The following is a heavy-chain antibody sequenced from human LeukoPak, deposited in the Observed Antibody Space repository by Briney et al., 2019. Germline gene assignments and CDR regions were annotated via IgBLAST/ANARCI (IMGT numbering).Heavy chain of an antibody. Sequence: SETLSLTCTVSGGSISSYYWSWIRQPPGKGLEWIGDINYSGSTTYNPSLTSRVTISADTSKNQFSLKLNSVTAADTAVYYCARGRASSWSPFTYWGQGILVTVSS. V-gene: IGHV4-59*01. J-gene: IGHJ4*02. CDR2: INYSGST. CDR3: ARGRASSWSPFTY. CDR1: GGSISSYY. D-gene: IGHD6-19*01.